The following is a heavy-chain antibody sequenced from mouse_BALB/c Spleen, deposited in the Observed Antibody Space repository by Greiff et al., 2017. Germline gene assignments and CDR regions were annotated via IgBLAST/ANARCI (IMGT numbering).Heavy chain of an antibody. CDR2: ISCYNGAT. CDR1: GYSFTGYY. J-gene: IGHJ4*01. Sequence: LVKPGASVTISCKASGYSFTGYYMHWVKQSHGKSLEWIGYISCYNGATSYNQKFKGKATFTVDTSSSTAYMQFNSLTSEDSAVYYCARLYGRRPYAMDYWGQGTSVTVSS. D-gene: IGHD2-10*02. V-gene: IGHV1S34*01. CDR3: ARLYGRRPYAMDY.